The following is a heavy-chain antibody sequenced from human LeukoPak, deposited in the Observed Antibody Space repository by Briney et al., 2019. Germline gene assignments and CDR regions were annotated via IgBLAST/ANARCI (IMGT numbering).Heavy chain of an antibody. Sequence: GASVKVSCKAYGYTFTSYYMHWVRQAPGQGLEWIGIINPSGGSTSYAQKFQGRVTMTRDTSTSTVYMELSSLRSEDTAVYYCARGRNYYGSGILFDYWGQGTLVTVSS. CDR2: INPSGGST. CDR3: ARGRNYYGSGILFDY. CDR1: GYTFTSYY. D-gene: IGHD3-10*01. J-gene: IGHJ4*02. V-gene: IGHV1-46*01.